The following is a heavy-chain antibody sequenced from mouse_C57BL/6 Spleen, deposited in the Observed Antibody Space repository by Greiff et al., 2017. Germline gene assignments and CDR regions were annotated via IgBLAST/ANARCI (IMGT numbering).Heavy chain of an antibody. D-gene: IGHD1-1*01. CDR1: GYTFTSYW. Sequence: QVQLQQPGAELVKPGASVKMSCKASGYTFTSYWITWVKQRPGQGLEWIGDIYPGSGSTNYNEKFKSKATLTVDTSSSTAYRQLSSLTSEDSAVYYCARERYYGSSYAMDYWGQGTSVTVSS. J-gene: IGHJ4*01. V-gene: IGHV1-55*01. CDR3: ARERYYGSSYAMDY. CDR2: IYPGSGST.